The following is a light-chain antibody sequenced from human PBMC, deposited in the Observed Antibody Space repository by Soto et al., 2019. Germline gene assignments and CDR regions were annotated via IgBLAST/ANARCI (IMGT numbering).Light chain of an antibody. CDR2: KNN. CDR1: SSNIGNFY. V-gene: IGLV1-47*01. CDR3: AAWDDSLSGPGV. J-gene: IGLJ7*01. Sequence: QAVVTQPPSASGTPGQRVTISSSGSSSNIGNFYVYWYQQLPGTAPKLLIYKNNQRPLGVPDRFSGSKSGTSASLAISGLRSEDEADYYCAAWDDSLSGPGVFGGGTQLTVL.